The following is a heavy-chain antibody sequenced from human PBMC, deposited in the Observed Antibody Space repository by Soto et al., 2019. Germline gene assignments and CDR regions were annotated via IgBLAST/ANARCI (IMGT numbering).Heavy chain of an antibody. D-gene: IGHD3-9*01. CDR3: ARAYYDILTGWYYYYGMDV. CDR1: GYTFTSYG. V-gene: IGHV1-18*01. J-gene: IGHJ6*02. Sequence: ASVKVSCKASGYTFTSYGISWVRQAPGQGLEWMGWISAYNGNTNYAQKLQGRVTMTTDTSTSTAYMELRSLRSDDTAVYYCARAYYDILTGWYYYYGMDVWGQGTTVTVSS. CDR2: ISAYNGNT.